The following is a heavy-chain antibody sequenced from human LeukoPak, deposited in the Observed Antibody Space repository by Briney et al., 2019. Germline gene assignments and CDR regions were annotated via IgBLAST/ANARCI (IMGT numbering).Heavy chain of an antibody. J-gene: IGHJ4*02. CDR3: ARGWGSGSYRKSGFDF. CDR1: GYPFTTWE. Sequence: ASVKVSCKTSGYPFTTWEINWVRQAAGQGLEWMGWMNPNSGDTGYAQSFQGRVTMTRNTSISTAYMELSSLRSEDTAVYYCARGWGSGSYRKSGFDFWGQGTLVTVSS. CDR2: MNPNSGDT. D-gene: IGHD3-10*01. V-gene: IGHV1-8*01.